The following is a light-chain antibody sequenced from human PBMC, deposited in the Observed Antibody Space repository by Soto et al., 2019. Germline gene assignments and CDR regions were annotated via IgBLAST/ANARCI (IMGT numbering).Light chain of an antibody. Sequence: DIQMTQSPSSLSASVGDRVTITCRASQGISGWLAWYQQKPEKAPKSLVYAASSLHSGVPSRFSGSGSGTYFTLTISNLQPEDSATYYCQKYDTYPLTFGGGTKLEIK. CDR3: QKYDTYPLT. J-gene: IGKJ4*01. V-gene: IGKV1D-16*01. CDR1: QGISGW. CDR2: AAS.